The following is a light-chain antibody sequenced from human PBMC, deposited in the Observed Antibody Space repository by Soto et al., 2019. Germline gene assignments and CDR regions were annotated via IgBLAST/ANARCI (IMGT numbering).Light chain of an antibody. J-gene: IGLJ1*01. Sequence: QSALTQPPSASGTTGQRVTISCSASSSNIGSTTVTWYQQLPGTAPKLLIYSNNQRPSGVPDRFSGSKSGTSASLAISGLQSEDEADYYCAAWDDSLNGYVFGIGTKVTVL. CDR1: SSNIGSTT. CDR3: AAWDDSLNGYV. CDR2: SNN. V-gene: IGLV1-44*01.